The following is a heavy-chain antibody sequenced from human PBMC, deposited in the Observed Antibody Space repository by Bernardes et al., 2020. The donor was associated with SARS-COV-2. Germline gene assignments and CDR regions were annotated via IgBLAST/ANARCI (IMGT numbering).Heavy chain of an antibody. D-gene: IGHD3-9*01. CDR1: GFTFSSCA. CDR3: ARHVWGYKILTGYPYYFDY. Sequence: GGSLRLSCAASGFTFSSCAMHWVRQAPGKGLVWVAIISYDGSNTYYANSVMGRFTISRDNSKNTLFLQMKRLRAEDTAVYYCARHVWGYKILTGYPYYFDYWGQGTLVSVSS. CDR2: ISYDGSNT. J-gene: IGHJ4*02. V-gene: IGHV3-30*03.